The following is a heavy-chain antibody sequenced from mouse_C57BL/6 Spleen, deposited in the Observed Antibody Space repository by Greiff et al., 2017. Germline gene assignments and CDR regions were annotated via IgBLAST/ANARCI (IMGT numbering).Heavy chain of an antibody. V-gene: IGHV5-9-1*02. CDR2: ISSGGDYI. D-gene: IGHD3-2*02. CDR3: TRDSSGYFGY. Sequence: EVQLVESGAGLVKPGGSLKLSCAASGFTFSSYAMSWVRQTPEKRLEWVAYISSGGDYIYYADTVKGRCTISRDNARNTLYLQMSSLRSENTAMYYCTRDSSGYFGYWGQGTTLAVSS. CDR1: GFTFSSYA. J-gene: IGHJ2*01.